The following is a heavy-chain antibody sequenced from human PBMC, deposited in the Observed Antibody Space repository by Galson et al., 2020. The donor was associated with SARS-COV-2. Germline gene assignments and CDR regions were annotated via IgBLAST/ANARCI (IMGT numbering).Heavy chain of an antibody. J-gene: IGHJ6*02. CDR1: GYSFNIYS. CDR2: IYPDDSTT. V-gene: IGHV5-51*01. Sequence: GESLKISCQGSGYSFNIYSIAWVRQMPGKGLEWMGIIYPDDSTTIYSPSFQGQVTISADKSISTAYLQWSSLKASDTAIYYCARPSGDNSYYYGMDVWGQGTTITVSS. D-gene: IGHD4-17*01. CDR3: ARPSGDNSYYYGMDV.